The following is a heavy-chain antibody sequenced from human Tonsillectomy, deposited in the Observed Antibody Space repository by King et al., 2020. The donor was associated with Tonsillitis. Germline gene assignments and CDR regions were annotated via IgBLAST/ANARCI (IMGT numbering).Heavy chain of an antibody. CDR3: ARGRGRQQLPTYFYYLDV. D-gene: IGHD5-24*01. CDR1: GGSLSGYY. Sequence: VQLQQWGAGLLKPSETLSLTCAVFGGSLSGYYWSWIRQPPGKGLEWIGEINHSASTNYNPSLKSRVSISVDTSKNQFSLMVSSVTAADTAVYYCARGRGRQQLPTYFYYLDVWGKGTTVTVSS. CDR2: INHSAST. J-gene: IGHJ6*03. V-gene: IGHV4-34*01.